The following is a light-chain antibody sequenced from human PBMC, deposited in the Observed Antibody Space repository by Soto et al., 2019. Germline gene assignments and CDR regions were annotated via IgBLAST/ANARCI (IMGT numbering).Light chain of an antibody. Sequence: EIVLTQSPATLSLSPGERATLSCRASQSVSSYLAWYQQKPGQAPRLLIYDASNRATGIPARFSGSGSGTDFTITISSLEPEDFAVYYRQQRSNWPLTFGGGTKVEIK. V-gene: IGKV3-11*01. CDR2: DAS. J-gene: IGKJ4*01. CDR3: QQRSNWPLT. CDR1: QSVSSY.